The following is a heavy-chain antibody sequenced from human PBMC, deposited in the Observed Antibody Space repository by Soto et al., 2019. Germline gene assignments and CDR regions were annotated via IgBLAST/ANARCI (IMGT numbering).Heavy chain of an antibody. CDR1: GVTVSNDY. J-gene: IGHJ4*02. Sequence: AGGALRLPCAASGVTVSNDYMSWVRKAPGKGLEWVSSTYSGGDTYYTDSVKGRFTISRHDSKNTLYLQMNSLRVEDTAVYFCAGGWHQLAYLALWGQGTLVTVSS. V-gene: IGHV3-53*04. CDR3: AGGWHQLAYLAL. D-gene: IGHD6-13*01. CDR2: TYSGGDT.